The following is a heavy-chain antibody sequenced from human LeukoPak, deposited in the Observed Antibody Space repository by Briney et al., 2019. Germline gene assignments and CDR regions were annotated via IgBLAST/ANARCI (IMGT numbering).Heavy chain of an antibody. J-gene: IGHJ6*02. V-gene: IGHV1-18*01. CDR3: ARGGVTAGMDV. CDR1: GYTFTSYG. Sequence: GASVKVSCKASGYTFTSYGVSWVRQAPGQGLQWVGWISPKSGNTDYAQMFQGRVTMTRDTSTTTVYMELRNLRSDDTAVYYCARGGVTAGMDVWGQGTTITVSS. D-gene: IGHD3-10*01. CDR2: ISPKSGNT.